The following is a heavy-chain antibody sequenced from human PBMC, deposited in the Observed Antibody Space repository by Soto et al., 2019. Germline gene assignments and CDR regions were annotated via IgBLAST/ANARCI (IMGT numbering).Heavy chain of an antibody. Sequence: GGSLRLSCAASGFTFSSYSMNWVRQAPGKGLEWVSYISSSSSTINYADAVKGRFTISRDNAKNSLYLQMNSMRAEDTAVYYCGREGDIVVVPAVLVPNWFDPWGQGTLVTVSS. D-gene: IGHD2-2*01. J-gene: IGHJ5*02. CDR1: GFTFSSYS. CDR3: GREGDIVVVPAVLVPNWFDP. CDR2: ISSSSSTI. V-gene: IGHV3-48*01.